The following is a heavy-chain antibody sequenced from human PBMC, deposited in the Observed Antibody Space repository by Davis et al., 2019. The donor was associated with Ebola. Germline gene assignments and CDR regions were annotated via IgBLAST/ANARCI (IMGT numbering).Heavy chain of an antibody. V-gene: IGHV1-69*04. Sequence: SVKVSCKASGGTFSSYAISWVRQAPGQGLEWMGRIIPILGIANYAQKFQGRVTITADKSTSTAYMELSSLRSEDTAVYYCARARYSVHYYYGMDVWGQGTTVTVSS. CDR3: ARARYSVHYYYGMDV. J-gene: IGHJ6*02. CDR2: IIPILGIA. D-gene: IGHD1-1*01. CDR1: GGTFSSYA.